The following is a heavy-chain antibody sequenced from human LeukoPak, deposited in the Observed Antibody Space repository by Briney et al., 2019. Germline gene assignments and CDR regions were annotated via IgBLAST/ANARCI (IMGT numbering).Heavy chain of an antibody. CDR3: ARCRKILWGYGMDV. Sequence: GGSLRLSCAASGFTFSSYGMHWVRQAPGKGLEWVAVIWYDGSNKYYADSVKGRFTISRDNSKNTLYLQMNSLRAEDTAAYYCARCRKILWGYGMDVWGQGTTVTVSS. CDR1: GFTFSSYG. V-gene: IGHV3-33*01. J-gene: IGHJ6*02. D-gene: IGHD2-21*01. CDR2: IWYDGSNK.